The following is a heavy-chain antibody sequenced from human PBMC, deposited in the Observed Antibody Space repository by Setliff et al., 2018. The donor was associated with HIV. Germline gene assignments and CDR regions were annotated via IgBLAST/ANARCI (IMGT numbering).Heavy chain of an antibody. J-gene: IGHJ3*02. D-gene: IGHD3-22*01. V-gene: IGHV3-74*01. CDR1: GFTFNNYW. Sequence: LKLSFAASGFTFNNYWMNWVRQVPGKGLVWVARISPDGRSTTHADAVKGRFTISRDNAKNTLYLHMNSLRAEDTSVYHCALVGGITVPPDGFDIWGQGTMVTVSS. CDR3: ALVGGITVPPDGFDI. CDR2: ISPDGRST.